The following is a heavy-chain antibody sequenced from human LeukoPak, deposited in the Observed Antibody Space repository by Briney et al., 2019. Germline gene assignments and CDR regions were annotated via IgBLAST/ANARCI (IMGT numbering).Heavy chain of an antibody. V-gene: IGHV3-7*03. CDR1: GFTFSSYW. CDR3: ARGGGLDV. D-gene: IGHD3-16*01. J-gene: IGHJ6*02. CDR2: INHNGNVN. Sequence: GGSLRLSCAASGFTFSSYWMNWARQAPGKGLEWVASINHNGNVNYYVDSVKGRFTISRGNAKNTLYLQMSNLRAEDTAVYFCARGGGLDVWGQGATVTVSS.